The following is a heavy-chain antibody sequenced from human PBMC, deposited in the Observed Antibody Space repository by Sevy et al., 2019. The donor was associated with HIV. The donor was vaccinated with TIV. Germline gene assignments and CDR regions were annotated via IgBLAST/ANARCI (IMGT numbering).Heavy chain of an antibody. D-gene: IGHD6-13*01. CDR1: GFTFSSYA. V-gene: IGHV3-23*01. CDR3: AKGPLIGAAGLDAFDI. Sequence: GGSLRLSCAASGFTFSSYAMNWVRQAPGKGLEWVSSGSGGNTYYADSVKGRFTISRDSSKNTVYLKMNSLRAEDSAIYYCAKGPLIGAAGLDAFDIWGQGTKVTVSS. J-gene: IGHJ3*02. CDR2: SGSGGNT.